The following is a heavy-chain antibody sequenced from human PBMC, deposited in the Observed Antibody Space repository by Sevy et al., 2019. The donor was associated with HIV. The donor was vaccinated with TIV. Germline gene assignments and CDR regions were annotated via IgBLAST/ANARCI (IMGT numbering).Heavy chain of an antibody. D-gene: IGHD3-22*01. CDR3: ARVRLDSSGLDAFDI. J-gene: IGHJ3*02. CDR1: GYTFSTYY. CDR2: INPSGGST. Sequence: ASVKVSCKASGYTFSTYYMHWVRQAPGQGLEWMGMINPSGGSTTYAQKFQGRVTMTRDTSTTTFYMDLSSLRSEDTAVYYCARVRLDSSGLDAFDIWGQGTMVTVSS. V-gene: IGHV1-46*01.